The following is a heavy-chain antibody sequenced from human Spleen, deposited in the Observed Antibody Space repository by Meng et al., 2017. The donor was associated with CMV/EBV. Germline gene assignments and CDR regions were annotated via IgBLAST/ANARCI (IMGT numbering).Heavy chain of an antibody. J-gene: IGHJ5*02. CDR3: ARAGDILPPPIWFDP. CDR1: GYTFTGYY. CDR2: INPNSGGA. D-gene: IGHD1-26*01. Sequence: SGYTFTGYYAHWVRQAPGQGLQWMGWINPNSGGANYAHKFQGRVTMTRDTSISTAYMELTSLTSDDTAVYYCARAGDILPPPIWFDPWGQGTLVTVSS. V-gene: IGHV1-2*02.